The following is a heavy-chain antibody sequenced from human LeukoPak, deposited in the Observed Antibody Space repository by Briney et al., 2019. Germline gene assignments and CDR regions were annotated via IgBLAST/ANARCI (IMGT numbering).Heavy chain of an antibody. CDR2: IKIVGISA. CDR1: GCTFSDYW. J-gene: IGHJ4*02. V-gene: IGHV3-74*03. CDR3: AREVDSAAFDY. D-gene: IGHD1-26*01. Sequence: PGESLRLSCAASGCTFSDYWMDWVRQAPGKGLGWVSLIKIVGISAMYADSVKGRFSISRDNAKNTLYLPMNSLTGEDTAVYFCAREVDSAAFDYWGQGTPVTVSS.